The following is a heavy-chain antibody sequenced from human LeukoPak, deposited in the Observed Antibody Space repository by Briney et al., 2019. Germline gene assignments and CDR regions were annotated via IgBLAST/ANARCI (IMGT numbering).Heavy chain of an antibody. Sequence: ASVKVSCKASGYTFTSYYMHWVRQAPGQGLEWMGIINPSGGSTNYAQKFQGRVTITADESTSTAYMELSSLRSEDTAVYYCARDLEYSSSSFGAYYYYMDVWGKGTTVTVSS. CDR1: GYTFTSYY. V-gene: IGHV1-46*01. J-gene: IGHJ6*03. D-gene: IGHD6-6*01. CDR2: INPSGGST. CDR3: ARDLEYSSSSFGAYYYYMDV.